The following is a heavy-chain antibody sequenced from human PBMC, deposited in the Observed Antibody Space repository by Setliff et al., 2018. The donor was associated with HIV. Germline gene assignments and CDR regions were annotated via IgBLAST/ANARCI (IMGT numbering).Heavy chain of an antibody. CDR1: GGSISSSNW. J-gene: IGHJ4*02. D-gene: IGHD3-22*01. V-gene: IGHV4-4*02. Sequence: PSETLSLTCAVSGGSISSSNWWSWVRQPPGKGLEWIGEIYHSGSTNYNPSLKSRVTISVDKSKNQFSLKLSSVTAADTAVYYCARVLDYYDSSPYYFDYWGQGTLVTVS. CDR3: ARVLDYYDSSPYYFDY. CDR2: IYHSGST.